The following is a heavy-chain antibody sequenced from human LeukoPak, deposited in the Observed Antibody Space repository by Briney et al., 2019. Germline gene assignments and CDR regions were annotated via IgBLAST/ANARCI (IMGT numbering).Heavy chain of an antibody. Sequence: PGRSLRLSCAASGCTFSSYAMHWVRQAPGKGLEWVAVISYDGSNKYYGDSVKGRFTISRDNSKNTLYLQMNSLRAEDTAVYYCARDPDYGDLFYFDYWGQGTLVTVSS. D-gene: IGHD4-17*01. V-gene: IGHV3-30-3*01. CDR2: ISYDGSNK. J-gene: IGHJ4*02. CDR1: GCTFSSYA. CDR3: ARDPDYGDLFYFDY.